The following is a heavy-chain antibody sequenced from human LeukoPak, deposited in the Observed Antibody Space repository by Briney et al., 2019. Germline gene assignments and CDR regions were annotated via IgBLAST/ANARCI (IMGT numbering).Heavy chain of an antibody. CDR2: IRGSGGTT. CDR1: GFTLSNCA. CDR3: ATEGSNSGSGDHFDY. D-gene: IGHD3-22*01. J-gene: IGHJ4*02. V-gene: IGHV3-23*01. Sequence: GGSLRLSCAASGFTLSNCARNGVRQAPGKGLGGVSTIRGSGGTTYFADSVKGRFTISRDHSKNTSFLQMSSLRAEDTAVYSCATEGSNSGSGDHFDYWGQGTLVTVSS.